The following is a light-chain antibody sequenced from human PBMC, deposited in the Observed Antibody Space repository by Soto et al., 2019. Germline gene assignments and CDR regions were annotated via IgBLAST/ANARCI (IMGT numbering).Light chain of an antibody. V-gene: IGLV4-69*01. CDR3: QTWGTGPWV. J-gene: IGLJ3*02. CDR1: SGHSNYA. CDR2: LNFDGSH. Sequence: QLVLTQSPSASASLGASVKLTCTLSSGHSNYAIAWHQQQPEKGPRYLMKLNFDGSHSEGDGIPDRFSGSSSGAERYLTISSLQSEDEADYYCQTWGTGPWVFGGGTKLTVL.